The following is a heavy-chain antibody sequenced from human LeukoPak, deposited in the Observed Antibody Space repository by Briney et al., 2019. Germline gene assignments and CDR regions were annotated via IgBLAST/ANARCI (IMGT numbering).Heavy chain of an antibody. CDR3: SSCYYDSSGYYYFDN. D-gene: IGHD3-22*01. V-gene: IGHV1-2*02. CDR1: GYTFIGHY. Sequence: EASVKVSCKASGYTFIGHYMHWVRQAPGQGLEWMGWIKPSMGATTYAQKSRGRVTMARHTSNRTSYMELSRLRSDDTALYYCSSCYYDSSGYYYFDNWGQGTLVTVSS. J-gene: IGHJ4*02. CDR2: IKPSMGAT.